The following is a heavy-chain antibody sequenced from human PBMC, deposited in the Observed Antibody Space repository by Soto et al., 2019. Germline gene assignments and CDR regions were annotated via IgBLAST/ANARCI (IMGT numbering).Heavy chain of an antibody. J-gene: IGHJ4*02. CDR1: GGTFSSYA. D-gene: IGHD3-22*01. CDR3: VTDYYDSSGYYRDY. Sequence: QVQLVQSGAEVKTPGSSVTVSCKAAGGTFSSYAISWVRQAPAQGLEWMGGIIHIFGTANYAQKFQGRVTITPDETTSRAYMVLSSVRSENTAVYYCVTDYYDSSGYYRDYWGQGNLVTGSS. CDR2: IIHIFGTA. V-gene: IGHV1-69*01.